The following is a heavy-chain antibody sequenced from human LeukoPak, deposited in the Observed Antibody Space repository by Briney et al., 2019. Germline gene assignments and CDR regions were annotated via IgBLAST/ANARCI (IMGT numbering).Heavy chain of an antibody. V-gene: IGHV3-7*01. D-gene: IGHD1-1*01. CDR1: GFTFSTYW. Sequence: PGGSLRLSCAASGFTFSTYWMSWVRQAPGKGLEWVANIKHDGSDKYYVDSVKGRFTISKDNAKNSLYLQLNSLTAEDTAVYYCARGGIRLSDYWGQGTLVTVSS. CDR3: ARGGIRLSDY. CDR2: IKHDGSDK. J-gene: IGHJ4*02.